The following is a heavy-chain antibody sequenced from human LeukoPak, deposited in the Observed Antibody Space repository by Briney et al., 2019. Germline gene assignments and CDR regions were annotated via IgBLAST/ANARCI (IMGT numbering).Heavy chain of an antibody. CDR1: GYTFTSYY. CDR2: INPSGGST. Sequence: ASVKVSCKASGYTFTSYYMHWVRQAPGQGLEWMGIINPSGGSTSYAQKFQGRVTMTRDTSTSTVYMELTRLTSDDTAVYYCVREGEGPLSKDFDYWGQGTLVTVSS. V-gene: IGHV1-46*01. D-gene: IGHD2/OR15-2a*01. J-gene: IGHJ4*02. CDR3: VREGEGPLSKDFDY.